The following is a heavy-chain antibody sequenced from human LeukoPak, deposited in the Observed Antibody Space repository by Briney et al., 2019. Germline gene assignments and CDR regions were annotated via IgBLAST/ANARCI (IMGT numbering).Heavy chain of an antibody. CDR1: GFTFSSFS. V-gene: IGHV3-21*01. D-gene: IGHD6-19*01. J-gene: IGHJ3*02. CDR3: ARGASVVAGSDNALDI. Sequence: GGSLRLSCTASGFTFSSFSMNWVRQAPGKGLEWVSSISTSSSYIYYADSVKGRFTISRDNAGKSLYLQMNSLRAEDTAVYYCARGASVVAGSDNALDIWGQGTMVTVSS. CDR2: ISTSSSYI.